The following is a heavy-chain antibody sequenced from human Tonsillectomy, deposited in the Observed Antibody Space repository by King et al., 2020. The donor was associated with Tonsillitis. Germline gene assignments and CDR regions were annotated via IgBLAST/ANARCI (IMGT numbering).Heavy chain of an antibody. D-gene: IGHD3-9*01. J-gene: IGHJ6*04. CDR3: ATGKYYDILLDV. CDR1: GYTLTELS. CDR2: FDPEDGET. V-gene: IGHV1-24*01. Sequence: QLVQSGAEVKKPGASVKVSCKVSGYTLTELSMHWVRQAPGKGLEWMGGFDPEDGETIYAQKFQGRVTMTEDTSTDTAYMELSSLRSEVTAMYYCATGKYYDILLDVWGKGTTVTVSS.